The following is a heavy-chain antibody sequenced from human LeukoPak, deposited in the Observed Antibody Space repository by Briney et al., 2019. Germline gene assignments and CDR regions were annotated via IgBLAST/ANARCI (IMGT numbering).Heavy chain of an antibody. CDR1: GESISSYY. D-gene: IGHD6-19*01. CDR3: ARDGNSGWYFCYFDY. Sequence: SETLSLTCTVSGESISSYYWSWIRQPAGKGLEWIGRIYTSGSPNYNPSLKSRVTMSVDTSKNQFSLKLSSVTAADTAVYYCARDGNSGWYFCYFDYWGQGTLVTVSS. CDR2: IYTSGSP. J-gene: IGHJ4*02. V-gene: IGHV4-4*07.